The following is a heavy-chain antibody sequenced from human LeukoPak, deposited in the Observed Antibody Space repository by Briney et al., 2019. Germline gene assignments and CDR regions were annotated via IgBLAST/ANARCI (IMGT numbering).Heavy chain of an antibody. CDR2: INHSGST. CDR3: ARLRMVRYYGSGSYYFDY. J-gene: IGHJ4*02. CDR1: GGSFSGYY. D-gene: IGHD3-10*01. Sequence: SETLSLTCAVYGGSFSGYYWSWIRQPPGKGLEWIGEINHSGSTNYNPSPKSRVTISVDTSKNQFSLKLSSVTAADTAVYYCARLRMVRYYGSGSYYFDYWGQGTLVTVSS. V-gene: IGHV4-34*01.